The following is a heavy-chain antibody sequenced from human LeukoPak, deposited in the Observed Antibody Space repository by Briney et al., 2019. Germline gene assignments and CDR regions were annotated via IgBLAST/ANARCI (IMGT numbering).Heavy chain of an antibody. D-gene: IGHD6-6*01. J-gene: IGHJ4*02. CDR2: IWYDGSNK. Sequence: PGGSLRLSCAASGFTFSSYGMHWVRQAPGKGLEWVAVIWYDGSNKYYADSVKGRFTISRDNSKNTLYLQMNGLRAEDTAVYYCAKVAFRGSSYISGIEYWGQGTLVTVSS. CDR1: GFTFSSYG. V-gene: IGHV3-33*06. CDR3: AKVAFRGSSYISGIEY.